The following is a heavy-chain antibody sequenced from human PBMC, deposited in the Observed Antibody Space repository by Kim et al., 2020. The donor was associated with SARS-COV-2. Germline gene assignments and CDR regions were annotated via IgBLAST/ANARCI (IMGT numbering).Heavy chain of an antibody. CDR2: ISSSSSYI. CDR3: ARDRSKSKWELKFFDY. V-gene: IGHV3-21*01. J-gene: IGHJ4*02. CDR1: GFTFSSYS. Sequence: GGSLRLSCAASGFTFSSYSMNWVRQAPGKGLEWVSSISSSSSYIYYADSVKGRFTISRDNAKNSLYLQMNSLRAEDTAVYYCARDRSKSKWELKFFDYWGQGTLVTVSS. D-gene: IGHD1-26*01.